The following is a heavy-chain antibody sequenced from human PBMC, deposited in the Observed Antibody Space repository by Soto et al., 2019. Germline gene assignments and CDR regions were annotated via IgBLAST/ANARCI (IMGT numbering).Heavy chain of an antibody. CDR3: SALGV. V-gene: IGHV3-15*07. D-gene: IGHD1-26*01. CDR1: GFNFINAW. Sequence: EVQLVESGGGLVEPGGSLRLSCAASGFNFINAWMHWVRQAPGKGLEWVGRIKSKADGETTDYAAPVKGRFIISRDESKNTLYLQINSLKMEDTAVYYCSALGVWGQGTMVTVSS. J-gene: IGHJ6*02. CDR2: IKSKADGETT.